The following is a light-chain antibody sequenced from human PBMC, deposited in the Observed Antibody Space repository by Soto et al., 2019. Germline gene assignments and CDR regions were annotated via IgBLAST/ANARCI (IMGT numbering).Light chain of an antibody. CDR3: HQYNRAPLT. CDR1: ESITY. CDR2: DIS. J-gene: IGKJ1*01. Sequence: EIVLTQSPVTLSLSPGERATLSCRSSESITYLTWYQHKPGQAPRLLIYDISSRAAGIPDRFSGSGSGTDFTLTISRLEPEDLAVYYCHQYNRAPLTFGQGTKVEI. V-gene: IGKV3-20*01.